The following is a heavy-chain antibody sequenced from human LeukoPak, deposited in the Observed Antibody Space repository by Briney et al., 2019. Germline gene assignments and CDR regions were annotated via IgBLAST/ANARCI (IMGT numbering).Heavy chain of an antibody. CDR1: GFTFGDYA. CDR3: TRRATSGSHPGWFDP. CDR2: IRSKAYGGTT. D-gene: IGHD1-26*01. V-gene: IGHV3-49*03. J-gene: IGHJ5*02. Sequence: TGGSLRLSCTASGFTFGDYAMSWFRQAPGKGLEWVGFIRSKAYGGTTEYAASVKGRFTISRDDSKSIAYLQMNSLKTEDTAVYYCTRRATSGSHPGWFDPWGQGTLVTVSS.